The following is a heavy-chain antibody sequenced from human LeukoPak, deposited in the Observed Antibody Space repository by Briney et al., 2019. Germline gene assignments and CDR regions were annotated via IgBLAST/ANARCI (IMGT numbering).Heavy chain of an antibody. J-gene: IGHJ4*02. V-gene: IGHV4-39*01. CDR2: IYYSGST. CDR1: GGSISSSSYY. Sequence: PSETLSLTCTVSGGSISSSSYYWGWIRQPPGKGLEWIGSIYYSGSTYYNPSLKSRVTISVDTSKNQFSLKLSSVTAADTAVYYCARARLPLYYFDYWGQGTLVTVSS. CDR3: ARARLPLYYFDY.